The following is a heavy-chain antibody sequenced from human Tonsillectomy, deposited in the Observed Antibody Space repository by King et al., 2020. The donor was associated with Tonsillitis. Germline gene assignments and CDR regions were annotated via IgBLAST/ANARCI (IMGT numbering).Heavy chain of an antibody. Sequence: VQLQQWGAGLLKPSETLSLTCAVYGGSFSGYYWSWIRQPPGKGLEWIGEINHSGSTNYNPSLKSRVTISVDTYKNQFSLKLSSVTAADTAVYYCARGRIAVAVYSPKAQNWFDPWGQGTLVTVSS. CDR3: ARGRIAVAVYSPKAQNWFDP. J-gene: IGHJ5*02. CDR1: GGSFSGYY. CDR2: INHSGST. V-gene: IGHV4-34*01. D-gene: IGHD6-19*01.